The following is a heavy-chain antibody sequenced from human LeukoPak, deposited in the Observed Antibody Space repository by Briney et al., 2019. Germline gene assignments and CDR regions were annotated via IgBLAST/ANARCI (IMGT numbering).Heavy chain of an antibody. CDR2: INHSGST. CDR1: GGSFSGYY. D-gene: IGHD1-26*01. Sequence: PSETLSLTCAVYGGSFSGYYGSWIRQPPGKGLEWIGEINHSGSTNYNPSPKSRVTISVDTSKNQFSLKLSSVTAADTAVYYCARGNGGRYYNDAFDIWGQGTMVTVSS. CDR3: ARGNGGRYYNDAFDI. V-gene: IGHV4-34*01. J-gene: IGHJ3*02.